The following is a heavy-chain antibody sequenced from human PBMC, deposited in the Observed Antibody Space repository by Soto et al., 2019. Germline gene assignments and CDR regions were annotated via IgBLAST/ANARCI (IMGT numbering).Heavy chain of an antibody. D-gene: IGHD4-17*01. Sequence: QVQLVQSGAEVKKPGASVKVSCKASGYTFTSYYMHCVRQAPGQGLEWMGIINPSGGSTSYAQKFQGRVTMTRDTSTSTVYMELSSLRSEDTAVYYCARDLPGGLPDYWGKVTLVTVSS. CDR1: GYTFTSYY. CDR2: INPSGGST. CDR3: ARDLPGGLPDY. J-gene: IGHJ4*02. V-gene: IGHV1-46*03.